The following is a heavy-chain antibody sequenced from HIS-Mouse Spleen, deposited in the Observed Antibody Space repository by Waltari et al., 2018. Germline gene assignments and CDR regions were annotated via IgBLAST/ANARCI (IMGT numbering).Heavy chain of an antibody. CDR1: GYTFTGYY. V-gene: IGHV1-2*02. J-gene: IGHJ1*01. D-gene: IGHD6-13*01. CDR2: INPNSGGT. Sequence: QVQLVQSGAEVKKPGASVKVSCKASGYTFTGYYMHWVRQAPGQGLEWMGWINPNSGGTNYAQKFQGRVTMTRDTSISTAYMELSRLGSDDTAVYYCARGGIGQQLVQEYFQHWRQGTLVTVSS. CDR3: ARGGIGQQLVQEYFQH.